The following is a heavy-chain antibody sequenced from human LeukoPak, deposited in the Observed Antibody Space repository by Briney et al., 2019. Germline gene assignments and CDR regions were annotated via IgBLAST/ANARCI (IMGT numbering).Heavy chain of an antibody. CDR1: GYTFTSYD. J-gene: IGHJ3*02. Sequence: ASVKVSCKASGYTFTSYDINWVRQATGQGLEWMGWMNPNSGNTGYAQKFQGRVTMTRNTSISTAYMELSSLRSEDTAVYYCARVPHMGDGYNYYAFDIWGQGTMVTVSS. D-gene: IGHD5-24*01. CDR2: MNPNSGNT. V-gene: IGHV1-8*01. CDR3: ARVPHMGDGYNYYAFDI.